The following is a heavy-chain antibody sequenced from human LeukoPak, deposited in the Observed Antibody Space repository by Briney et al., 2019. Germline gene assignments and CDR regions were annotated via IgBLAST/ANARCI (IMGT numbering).Heavy chain of an antibody. Sequence: GGSPRLSCAASGFTFSDYYMSWIRQAPGKGLEWVSYISSSGSTIYYADSVKGRFTISRDNAKNSLYLQMNSLRAEDTAVYYCASLGGYCSSTSCDDWGQGTLVTVSS. J-gene: IGHJ4*02. D-gene: IGHD2-2*01. CDR2: ISSSGSTI. CDR1: GFTFSDYY. CDR3: ASLGGYCSSTSCDD. V-gene: IGHV3-11*01.